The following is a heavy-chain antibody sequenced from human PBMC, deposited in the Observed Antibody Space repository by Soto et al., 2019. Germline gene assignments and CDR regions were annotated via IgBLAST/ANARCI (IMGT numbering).Heavy chain of an antibody. V-gene: IGHV3-23*01. J-gene: IGHJ5*02. CDR3: APASALTGEGLLDNCFDP. CDR2: ISGSGGST. Sequence: GGSLRLSCAASGFTFSSYAMSWVRQAPGKGLEWVSAISGSGGSTYYADSVKGRFTISRDNSKNTLYLQMNSLRAEDTAVYYCAPASALTGEGLLDNCFDPWGQGPVVTV. CDR1: GFTFSSYA. D-gene: IGHD3-3*01.